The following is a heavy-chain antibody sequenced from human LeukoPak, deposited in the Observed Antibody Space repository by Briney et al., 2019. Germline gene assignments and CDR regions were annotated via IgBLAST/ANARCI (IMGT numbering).Heavy chain of an antibody. D-gene: IGHD5-12*01. CDR3: TTYEGVV. CDR1: GFTVSNAL. J-gene: IGHJ4*02. V-gene: IGHV3-15*01. Sequence: GGPLRLSCAASGFTVSNALMSWVRQAPGKGLEWVGRITSKTDGGTTDYGAPVKGRFTISRDDSKNTLYLQMNSLKTEDTAVYYCTTYEGVVWGQGTLVTVSS. CDR2: ITSKTDGGTT.